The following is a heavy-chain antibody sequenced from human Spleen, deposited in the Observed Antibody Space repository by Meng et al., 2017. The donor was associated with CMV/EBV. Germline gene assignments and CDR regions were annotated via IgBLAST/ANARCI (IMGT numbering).Heavy chain of an antibody. J-gene: IGHJ5*02. CDR1: EFIVSSSS. Sequence: APSEFIVSSSSMPWVRPAPGKVLEWVSVIYSSGSTYYADSVKGRFTISRDNSKNTLYLQMNSLRAEDTAMYYCARIAAGAQYNWLDPWGQGTLVTVSS. V-gene: IGHV3-53*01. CDR3: ARIAAGAQYNWLDP. CDR2: IYSSGST. D-gene: IGHD6-13*01.